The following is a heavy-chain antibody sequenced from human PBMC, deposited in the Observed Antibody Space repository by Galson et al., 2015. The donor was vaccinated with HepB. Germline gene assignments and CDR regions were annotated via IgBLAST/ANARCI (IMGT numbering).Heavy chain of an antibody. CDR2: IYSGGST. CDR1: GFTVSSNY. CDR3: ARVGSSSWYPFDY. D-gene: IGHD6-13*01. Sequence: SLRVSCAASGFTVSSNYMSWVRQAPGKGLEWVSVIYSGGSTYYADSVKGRFTISRDNSKNTLYLQMNSLRAEDTAVYYCARVGSSSWYPFDYWGQGTLVTVSS. J-gene: IGHJ4*02. V-gene: IGHV3-66*01.